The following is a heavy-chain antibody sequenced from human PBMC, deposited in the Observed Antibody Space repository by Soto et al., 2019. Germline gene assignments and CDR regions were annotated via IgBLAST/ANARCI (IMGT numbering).Heavy chain of an antibody. V-gene: IGHV3-30*18. D-gene: IGHD2-2*01. Sequence: QVQLVESGGGVVQPGRSLRLSCAASGFTFSSYGMHWVRQAPGKGLEWVAVISYDGSNKYYADSVKGRFTISRDNSKNXQYLQMNSQRAEDTGVYYCAKVSHYCISTSCYFDYWGQGTLVTVSS. CDR2: ISYDGSNK. CDR3: AKVSHYCISTSCYFDY. CDR1: GFTFSSYG. J-gene: IGHJ4*02.